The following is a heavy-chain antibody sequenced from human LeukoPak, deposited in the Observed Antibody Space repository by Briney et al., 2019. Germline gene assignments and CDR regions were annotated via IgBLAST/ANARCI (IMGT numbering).Heavy chain of an antibody. Sequence: SETLSLTCTVSGGSISSGGYYWSWIRQHPGKGLEWIGYIYYSGSTYYNPSLKSRVTISVDTSKNQFSLKLSSVTAADTAVYYCARNADTAVASVNFNYWGQGTLVTVSS. CDR3: ARNADTAVASVNFNY. CDR1: GGSISSGGYY. J-gene: IGHJ4*02. V-gene: IGHV4-31*03. CDR2: IYYSGST. D-gene: IGHD6-19*01.